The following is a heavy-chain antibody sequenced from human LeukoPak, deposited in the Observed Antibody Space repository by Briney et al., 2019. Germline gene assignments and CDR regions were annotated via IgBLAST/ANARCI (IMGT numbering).Heavy chain of an antibody. CDR1: GFTFSSYG. D-gene: IGHD5-18*01. CDR2: ISYDGSNK. J-gene: IGHJ5*02. V-gene: IGHV3-30*18. CDR3: AKALGASGYSYGQNWFDP. Sequence: PGGSLRLSCAASGFTFSSYGMHWVRQAPGKGLEWVAVISYDGSNKCYADSVKGRFTISRDNSKNTLYLQMNSLRAEDTAVYYCAKALGASGYSYGQNWFDPWGQGTLVTVSS.